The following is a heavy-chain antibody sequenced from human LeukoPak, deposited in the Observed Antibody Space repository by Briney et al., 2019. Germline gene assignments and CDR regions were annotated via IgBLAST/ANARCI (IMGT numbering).Heavy chain of an antibody. CDR3: AKIVVPAAFYFYGMDV. Sequence: GGSLRLSCAASGFTFSRYYMAWVRQTPGKGLEWVSGISGNGLKTFYADSVKGRFTISRDNSKKTVDLEMNNLRVEDSAIFYCAKIVVPAAFYFYGMDVWGPGTTVTVSS. D-gene: IGHD2-2*01. CDR2: ISGNGLKT. V-gene: IGHV3-23*01. J-gene: IGHJ6*02. CDR1: GFTFSRYY.